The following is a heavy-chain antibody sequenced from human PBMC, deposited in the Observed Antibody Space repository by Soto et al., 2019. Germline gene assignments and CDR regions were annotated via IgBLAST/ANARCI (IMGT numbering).Heavy chain of an antibody. V-gene: IGHV6-1*01. Sequence: SQTLSLTCVISGDSVSSDSAGWNWIRQSPSRGLEWLGRTYYKSKWNNDYALSVKSRITINPDTSKNQFSLHLYSVTPEDTAVYYCTGITWFRGMDVWGQGTPVTVSS. J-gene: IGHJ6*02. CDR1: GDSVSSDSAG. D-gene: IGHD3-10*01. CDR3: TGITWFRGMDV. CDR2: TYYKSKWNN.